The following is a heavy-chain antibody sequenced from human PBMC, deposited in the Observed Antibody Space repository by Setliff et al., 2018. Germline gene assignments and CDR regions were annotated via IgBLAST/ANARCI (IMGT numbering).Heavy chain of an antibody. CDR1: GGSISSGSYY. J-gene: IGHJ6*03. Sequence: PSETLSLTCTVSGGSISSGSYYWSWTRHPAGKGLEWIGRVYTNGGSDYNPFLKSRVSISLDTSKNQFSLKLISVTAADTAVYYCARANKKLDYYYYYYMDVWGKGTTVTVSS. D-gene: IGHD1-1*01. CDR3: ARANKKLDYYYYYYMDV. CDR2: VYTNGGS. V-gene: IGHV4-61*02.